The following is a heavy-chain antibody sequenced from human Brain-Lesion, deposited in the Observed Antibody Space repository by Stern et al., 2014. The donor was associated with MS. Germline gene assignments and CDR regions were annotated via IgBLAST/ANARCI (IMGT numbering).Heavy chain of an antibody. J-gene: IGHJ5*02. CDR3: AGEEDIRYCSGGSCTGNWFDP. CDR2: IYYSGNT. Sequence: VQLEESGPGLVKPSETLSLTCTVAGGSVSSTSYAWAWIRQPPGKGLEWIGTIYYSGNTYYSPSLKSRLTISLDNAQNQFPPPLRSVTAADTAVYYCAGEEDIRYCSGGSCTGNWFDPWGQGTLVTVSS. CDR1: GGSVSSTSYA. D-gene: IGHD2-15*01. V-gene: IGHV4-39*01.